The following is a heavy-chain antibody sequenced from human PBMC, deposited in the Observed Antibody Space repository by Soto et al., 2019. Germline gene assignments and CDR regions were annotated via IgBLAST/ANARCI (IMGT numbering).Heavy chain of an antibody. CDR3: TTQAWIQLWALDY. J-gene: IGHJ4*02. V-gene: IGHV3-15*07. CDR1: GFTFSNAW. D-gene: IGHD5-18*01. CDR2: IKSKTDGGTT. Sequence: VQLVESGGGLVKPGGSLRLSCAASGFTFSNAWMNWVRQAPGKGLEWVGRIKSKTDGGTTDYAAPVKGRFTISRDDSKNTLYRQMNSLKTEDTAVYYCTTQAWIQLWALDYWGQGTLVTVSS.